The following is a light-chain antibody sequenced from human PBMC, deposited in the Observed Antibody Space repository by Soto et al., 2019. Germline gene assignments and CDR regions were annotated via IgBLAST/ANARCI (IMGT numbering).Light chain of an antibody. V-gene: IGKV3-20*01. CDR1: QSVSGID. J-gene: IGKJ1*01. CDR2: RAS. Sequence: IVLTQSPGTLSLSPGVRATLSCRASQSVSGIDLAWYQHRPGQAPRLLLYRASVRAAGIPDRFSGSGSGTDFALTSSRLDPDDFAGYCCQQSGTFGQGTKVEIK. CDR3: QQSGT.